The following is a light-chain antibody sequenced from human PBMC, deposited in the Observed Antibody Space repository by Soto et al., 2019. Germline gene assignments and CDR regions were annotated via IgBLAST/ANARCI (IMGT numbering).Light chain of an antibody. Sequence: EIVLTQSPGTLSLSPGERATLSCRASQSVSNNYLAWYQQKPGQAPRLLIYGASNRATGIPDRFSGSGSETDFTLTISRLEPEAFAVYYCQHYDSLRWTFGLGTKVDIK. CDR2: GAS. CDR1: QSVSNNY. CDR3: QHYDSLRWT. J-gene: IGKJ1*01. V-gene: IGKV3-20*01.